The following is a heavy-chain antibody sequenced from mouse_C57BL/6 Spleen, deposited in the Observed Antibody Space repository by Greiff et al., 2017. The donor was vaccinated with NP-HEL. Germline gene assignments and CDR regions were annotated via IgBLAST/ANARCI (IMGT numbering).Heavy chain of an antibody. CDR1: GFTFSDYG. V-gene: IGHV5-17*01. D-gene: IGHD1-1*02. J-gene: IGHJ2*01. CDR2: ISSGSSTI. Sequence: DVQLQESGGGLVKPGGSLKLSCAASGFTFSDYGMHWVRQAPEKGLEWVAYISSGSSTIYYADTVKGRFTISRDNAKNTLFLQMTSLRSEDTAMYYCARELWGYFDYWGQGTTLTVSS. CDR3: ARELWGYFDY.